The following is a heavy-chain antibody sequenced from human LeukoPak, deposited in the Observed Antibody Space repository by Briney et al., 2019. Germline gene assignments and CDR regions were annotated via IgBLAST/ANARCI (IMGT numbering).Heavy chain of an antibody. V-gene: IGHV4-39*01. Sequence: PLETLSLTCTVSGGYISSSSTYYWGWIRQPPGKGLEWIGSIYYSGSTYYNPSLKSRVTISVDTSKNQFSLKVTSVSAADTAVYYCARSLKISSGWFHNFDYWGQGTLVTVSS. CDR2: IYYSGST. D-gene: IGHD6-19*01. CDR1: GGYISSSSTYY. CDR3: ARSLKISSGWFHNFDY. J-gene: IGHJ4*02.